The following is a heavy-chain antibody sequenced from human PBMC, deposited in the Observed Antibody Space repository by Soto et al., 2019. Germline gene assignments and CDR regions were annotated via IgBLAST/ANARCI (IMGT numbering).Heavy chain of an antibody. Sequence: EVQLVESGGGLIQPGGSLRLSCAVSGFTVSNNYMSWVRQAPGKGLEGVSVIYSGGYTAYGDSVKGRFTISRDNSKNTLYLKMNSRGAAAPPVFCLATHPGGGGYWGQGTLVTVSS. D-gene: IGHD3-10*01. CDR3: ATHPGGGGY. CDR1: GFTVSNNY. CDR2: IYSGGYT. J-gene: IGHJ4*02. V-gene: IGHV3-53*01.